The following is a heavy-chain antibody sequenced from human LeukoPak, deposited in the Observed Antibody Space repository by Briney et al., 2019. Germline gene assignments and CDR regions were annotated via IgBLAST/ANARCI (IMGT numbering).Heavy chain of an antibody. CDR3: AKSKKLETEVGYYFDY. D-gene: IGHD1-26*01. Sequence: GGSLRLSCAASGFTFISYAMSWVRQAPGKGLEWVSGIRGSGDTTFYADSVKGRFTISRDNSKNTLYLQMNSLRAEDTAVYYRAKSKKLETEVGYYFDYWGQGTLVTVSS. CDR1: GFTFISYA. CDR2: IRGSGDTT. J-gene: IGHJ4*02. V-gene: IGHV3-23*01.